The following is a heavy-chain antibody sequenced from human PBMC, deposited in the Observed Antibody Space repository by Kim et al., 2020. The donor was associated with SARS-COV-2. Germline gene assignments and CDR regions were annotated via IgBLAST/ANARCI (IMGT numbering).Heavy chain of an antibody. CDR2: ISGSGGST. CDR3: AKHVDIVATILDWFDP. CDR1: GFTFSSYA. D-gene: IGHD5-12*01. J-gene: IGHJ5*02. Sequence: GGSLRLSCAASGFTFSSYAMSWVRQAPGKGLEWVSAISGSGGSTYYADSVKGRFTISRDNSKNTLYLQMNSLRAEDTAVYYCAKHVDIVATILDWFDPWGQGTLVTVSS. V-gene: IGHV3-23*01.